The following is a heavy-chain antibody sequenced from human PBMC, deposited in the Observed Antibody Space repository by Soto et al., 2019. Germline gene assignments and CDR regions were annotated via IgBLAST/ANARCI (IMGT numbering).Heavy chain of an antibody. V-gene: IGHV3-33*01. D-gene: IGHD4-4*01. CDR1: GFTFSSYG. Sequence: AGGSLRLSCAASGFTFSSYGMHWVRQAPGKGLEWVAVIWYDGSNKYYADSVKGRFTISRDNSKKTLYLQMNSLRAEDTAVYYCAREITLYSNPYYGMDVWGEGTTVTVYS. CDR3: AREITLYSNPYYGMDV. CDR2: IWYDGSNK. J-gene: IGHJ6*04.